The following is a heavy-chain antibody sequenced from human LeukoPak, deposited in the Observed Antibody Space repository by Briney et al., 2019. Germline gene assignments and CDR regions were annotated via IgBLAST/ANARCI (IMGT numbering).Heavy chain of an antibody. J-gene: IGHJ5*02. CDR3: ARGCSCYRYNWFDP. CDR2: IYYSGST. CDR1: GGSISSYY. D-gene: IGHD2-15*01. Sequence: SETLSLTCTVSGGSISSYYWSWTRQPPGKGLEWIGYIYYSGSTNHNPSLKSRVTISVDTSKNQFSLKLSSVTAADTAVYYCARGCSCYRYNWFDPWGQGTLVTVSS. V-gene: IGHV4-59*01.